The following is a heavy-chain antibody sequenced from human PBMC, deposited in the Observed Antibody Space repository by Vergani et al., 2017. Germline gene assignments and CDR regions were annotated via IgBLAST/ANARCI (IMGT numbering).Heavy chain of an antibody. CDR2: IFYSGTT. J-gene: IGHJ6*03. D-gene: IGHD6-25*01. CDR1: GASMSSVGYY. CDR3: ARVDTQVPATSHFYYMDV. V-gene: IGHV4-31*03. Sequence: QVQLQESGPGVVKPSQTLSLTCTVSGASMSSVGYYWTWIRQRPGKGLEWIGYIFYSGTTYDNPSLRSRLTISVDTSQNQFSLKLRSVTAADTAVYYCARVDTQVPATSHFYYMDVWGKGTTVVVSS.